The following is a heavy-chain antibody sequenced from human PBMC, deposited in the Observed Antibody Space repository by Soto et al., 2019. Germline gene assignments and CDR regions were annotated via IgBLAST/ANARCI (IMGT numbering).Heavy chain of an antibody. CDR3: ARIRRYCSGGSCYPIFDY. CDR1: GFSLITSGMC. D-gene: IGHD2-15*01. V-gene: IGHV2-70*11. CDR2: IDWDDDK. J-gene: IGHJ4*02. Sequence: SGPTLVNPTQTLTLTFTFSGFSLITSGMCVSWIRQPPGKALEWLARIDWDDDKYYSTSLKARLTISKDTSKNQVVLTMTNMDPVDTATYYCARIRRYCSGGSCYPIFDYWGQGTLVTVSS.